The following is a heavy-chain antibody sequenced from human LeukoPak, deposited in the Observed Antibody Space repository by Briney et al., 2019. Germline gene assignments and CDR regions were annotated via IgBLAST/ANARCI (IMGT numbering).Heavy chain of an antibody. CDR1: GFTFSDYY. V-gene: IGHV3-11*06. CDR3: ARESSWLAFDY. J-gene: IGHJ4*02. D-gene: IGHD2-2*01. Sequence: GGSLRLSCAASGFTFSDYYMSWIRQAPGKGLEWVSYISSSSSYTNYADSVKGRFTISRDNAKNSLYLQMNSLRAEDTAVYYRARESSWLAFDYWGQGTLVTVSS. CDR2: ISSSSSYT.